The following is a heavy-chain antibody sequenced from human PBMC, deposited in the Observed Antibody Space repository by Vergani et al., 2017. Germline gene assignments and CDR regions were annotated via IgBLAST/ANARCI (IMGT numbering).Heavy chain of an antibody. CDR1: GVTSAGYA. V-gene: IGHV3-9*02. CDR3: AKDLGTSSGGGWFDP. CDR2: ISWNSNSI. D-gene: IGHD6-6*01. J-gene: IGHJ5*02. Sequence: EVQLEESGGGLVLPGRSLRLSCVASGVTSAGYAMHWVRQAPGKGLEWVSGISWNSNSIGYADSVKGRFTISRDNAKNSLYLQMNSLRAEDTALYYCAKDLGTSSGGGWFDPWGQGTLVTASS.